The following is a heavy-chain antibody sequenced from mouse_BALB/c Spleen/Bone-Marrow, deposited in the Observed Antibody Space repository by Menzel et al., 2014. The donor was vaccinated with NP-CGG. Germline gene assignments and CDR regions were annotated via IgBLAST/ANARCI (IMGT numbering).Heavy chain of an antibody. CDR1: GFTFTDYY. Sequence: EVKVVESGGGLVQPGGSLRLSCAASGFTFTDYYMSWVRQPPGKALEWLGFIRNKANGYTTYYSASVKGRFTISRDNSQSILYLQMNALRSDDSATYYCARDENVGIYWYFDVWGAVSTVTVSS. V-gene: IGHV7-3*02. CDR3: ARDENVGIYWYFDV. CDR2: IRNKANGYTT. J-gene: IGHJ1*01.